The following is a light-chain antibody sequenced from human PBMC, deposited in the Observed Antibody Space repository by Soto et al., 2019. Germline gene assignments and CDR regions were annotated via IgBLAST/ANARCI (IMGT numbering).Light chain of an antibody. Sequence: DIQLTQSPSFLSASVGDRVTITCRASQGIYDFLAWYQQKPGKAPKLLIYAASTLQSEVPSRFSGSASGTELTLTISSLQPEDFATYYCQQFNTYPLTFGGGTKVEVK. J-gene: IGKJ4*01. CDR2: AAS. CDR1: QGIYDF. V-gene: IGKV1-9*01. CDR3: QQFNTYPLT.